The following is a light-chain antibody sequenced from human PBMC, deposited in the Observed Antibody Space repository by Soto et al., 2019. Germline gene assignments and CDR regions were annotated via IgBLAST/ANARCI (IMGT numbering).Light chain of an antibody. CDR3: QQSYRVPLT. Sequence: DTQMTQSPSSLSASVGDRVTIICRASQFMSTYLNWYQLKPGRAPKLLIYAASSVQSGVPSRFSGSASGTDFTLIITNLQHADSATYSCQQSYRVPLTFGGGTKVEI. CDR1: QFMSTY. J-gene: IGKJ4*01. V-gene: IGKV1-39*01. CDR2: AAS.